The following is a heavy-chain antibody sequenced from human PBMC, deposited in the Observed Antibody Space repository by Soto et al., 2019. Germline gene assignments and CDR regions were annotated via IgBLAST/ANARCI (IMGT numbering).Heavy chain of an antibody. V-gene: IGHV4-59*01. CDR2: IYYSGST. J-gene: IGHJ6*02. Sequence: PSETLSLTCTVSGGSISSYYWSWIRQPPGKGLEWIGYIYYSGSTNYNPSLKSRVTISVDTSKNQFSLKLSSVTAADTAVYYCARSSRVRHYYGMDVWGQGTTVTVSS. CDR1: GGSISSYY. CDR3: ARSSRVRHYYGMDV.